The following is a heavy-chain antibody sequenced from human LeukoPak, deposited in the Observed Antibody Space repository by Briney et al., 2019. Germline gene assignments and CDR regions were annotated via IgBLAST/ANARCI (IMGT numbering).Heavy chain of an antibody. CDR3: VRVIPQKWELPGKWFDP. V-gene: IGHV1-18*01. CDR1: GYTFNSYG. D-gene: IGHD1-26*01. J-gene: IGHJ5*02. Sequence: GASVKVSCKASGYTFNSYGISWVRQAPGQGLEWMGWVSAYNGHTNYVQKFQGRVTMTTDTSTSTASMELRSLRADDTAVYYCVRVIPQKWELPGKWFDPWGQGTLVTVSS. CDR2: VSAYNGHT.